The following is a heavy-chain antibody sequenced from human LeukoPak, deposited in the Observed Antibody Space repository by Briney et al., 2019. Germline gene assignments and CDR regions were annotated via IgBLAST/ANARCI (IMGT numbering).Heavy chain of an antibody. Sequence: GGSLRLSCAASGFTFSSYSMNGVRQAPGKGLEGVSPISSSSSYIYYADSVKGRFTISRDNAKSSLYLQMNSQRAEDTAVYYCARQTSSSGWYLPHDAFDIWGQGTMVTVSS. CDR3: ARQTSSSGWYLPHDAFDI. CDR2: ISSSSSYI. V-gene: IGHV3-21*01. CDR1: GFTFSSYS. D-gene: IGHD6-19*01. J-gene: IGHJ3*02.